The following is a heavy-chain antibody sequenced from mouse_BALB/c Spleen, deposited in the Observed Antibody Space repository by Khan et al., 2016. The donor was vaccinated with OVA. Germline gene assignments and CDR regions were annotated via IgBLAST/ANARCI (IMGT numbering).Heavy chain of an antibody. V-gene: IGHV2-6-4*01. CDR3: ARAYYRSDGYYAMDY. D-gene: IGHD2-14*01. CDR2: IWGGGGT. J-gene: IGHJ4*01. CDR1: GFSLSRYN. Sequence: VKLEESGPGLVAPSQSLSITCTVSGFSLSRYNIHWVRQPPGKGLEWLGMIWGGGGTDYNSTLKSRLSISKDNSKSQVFLKMNSHQTDDSAMYYGARAYYRSDGYYAMDYWGQGTSVTVSS.